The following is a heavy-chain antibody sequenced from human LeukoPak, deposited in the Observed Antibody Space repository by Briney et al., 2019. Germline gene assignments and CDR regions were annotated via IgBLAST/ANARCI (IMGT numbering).Heavy chain of an antibody. Sequence: ASAKVSCKVSGYTLTELSMHWVRQAPGKGLEWMGGFDPEDGETIYAQKFQGRVTMTEDTSTDTAYMELSSLRSEDTAVYYCATSHGEPYNWFDPWGQGTLVTVSS. CDR3: ATSHGEPYNWFDP. V-gene: IGHV1-24*01. J-gene: IGHJ5*02. CDR2: FDPEDGET. D-gene: IGHD4-17*01. CDR1: GYTLTELS.